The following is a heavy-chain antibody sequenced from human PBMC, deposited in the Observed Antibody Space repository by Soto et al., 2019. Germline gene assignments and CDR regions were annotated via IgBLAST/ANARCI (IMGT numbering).Heavy chain of an antibody. CDR1: GGSISSYY. D-gene: IGHD2-2*01. CDR2: IYYSGST. V-gene: IGHV4-59*08. CDR3: ARQNIVVVPAATKNYFDY. Sequence: QVQLQESGPGLVKPSETLSLTCTVSGGSISSYYWSWIRQPPGKGLEWIGYIYYSGSTNYNPSLQSRVTISVDPSKNQFSLKLSSVTAADTAVYYCARQNIVVVPAATKNYFDYWGQGTLVTVSS. J-gene: IGHJ4*02.